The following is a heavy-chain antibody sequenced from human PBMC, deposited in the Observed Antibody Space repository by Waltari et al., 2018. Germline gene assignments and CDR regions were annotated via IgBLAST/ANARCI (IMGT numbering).Heavy chain of an antibody. V-gene: IGHV4-39*01. CDR3: ARGEWEGYYYGMDV. D-gene: IGHD1-26*01. Sequence: QLQLQESGPGLVKPSETLSLTCTVSGGSISSSSYYWGWIRQPPGKGLELIGSIYYSGSTYYNPSLKSRVTISVDTSKNQFSLKLSSVTAADTAVYYCARGEWEGYYYGMDVWGQGTTVTVSS. CDR2: IYYSGST. J-gene: IGHJ6*02. CDR1: GGSISSSSYY.